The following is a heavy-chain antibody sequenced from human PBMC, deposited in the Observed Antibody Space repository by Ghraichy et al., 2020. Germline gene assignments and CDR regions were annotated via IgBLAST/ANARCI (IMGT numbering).Heavy chain of an antibody. D-gene: IGHD5-18*01. Sequence: SETLSLTCTVSGGCIRRRSDEGGWMCEEKGKGLEWIGSIYYSGSTYYNPSLKSRVTISVDTSKNQFSLKLSSVTAADTAVYYCARHGGYSYGTGVDYWGQGTLVTVSS. CDR2: IYYSGST. CDR3: ARHGGYSYGTGVDY. V-gene: IGHV4-39*01. CDR1: GGCIRRRSDE. J-gene: IGHJ4*02.